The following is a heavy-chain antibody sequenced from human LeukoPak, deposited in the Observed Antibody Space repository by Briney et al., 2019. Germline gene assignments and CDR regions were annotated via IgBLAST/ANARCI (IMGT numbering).Heavy chain of an antibody. CDR2: IYHSGST. D-gene: IGHD2-8*01. Sequence: HPSETLSLTCAVSGGSISGTSWWSWVRQPPGKGLEWIGEIYHSGSTKYNPSLKSQVTISVDKAKNQFSLKLSSVTAADTAVYYCARCQGYALLYAGEVGGQGTLVTVSS. CDR1: GGSISGTSW. CDR3: ARCQGYALLYAGEV. J-gene: IGHJ4*02. V-gene: IGHV4-4*02.